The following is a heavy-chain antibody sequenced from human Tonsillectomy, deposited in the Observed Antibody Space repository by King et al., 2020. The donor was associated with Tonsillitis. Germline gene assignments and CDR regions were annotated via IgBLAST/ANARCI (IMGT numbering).Heavy chain of an antibody. V-gene: IGHV4-30-2*01. J-gene: IGHJ3*02. CDR3: ARVAYCTNGVCYNAFDI. CDR1: GGSINSGGYS. CDR2: IYHSGST. Sequence: QLQESGSGLVKPSQTLSLTCAVSGGSINSGGYSWSWIRQPPGKGLEWIGYIYHSGSTYYNPSLKSRVTISVDRSKNQFSLKLSSVTAADTAVYYCARVAYCTNGVCYNAFDIWGQGTMVTVSS. D-gene: IGHD2-8*01.